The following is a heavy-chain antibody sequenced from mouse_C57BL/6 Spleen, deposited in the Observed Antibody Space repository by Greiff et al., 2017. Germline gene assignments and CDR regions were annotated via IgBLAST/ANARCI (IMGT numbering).Heavy chain of an antibody. CDR2: INPNNGGT. D-gene: IGHD2-4*01. CDR1: GYTFTDYY. Sequence: EVQLQQSGPELVKPGASVKISCKASGYTFTDYYMNWVKQSHGKSLEWIGDINPNNGGTSYNQKFKGKATLTVDKSSSTAYMELRSLTSEDSAVYYCARGLRRPPWYFDVWGTGTTVTVSS. J-gene: IGHJ1*03. CDR3: ARGLRRPPWYFDV. V-gene: IGHV1-26*01.